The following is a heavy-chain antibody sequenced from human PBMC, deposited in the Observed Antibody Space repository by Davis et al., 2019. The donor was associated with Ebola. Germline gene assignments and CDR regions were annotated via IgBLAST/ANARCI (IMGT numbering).Heavy chain of an antibody. Sequence: GRFTISRDNAKNSVSLQMNSLRAEDTAVYYCAKNRVMIVVVSDFDYWGQGTLVTVSS. D-gene: IGHD3-22*01. CDR3: AKNRVMIVVVSDFDY. V-gene: IGHV3-11*06. J-gene: IGHJ4*02.